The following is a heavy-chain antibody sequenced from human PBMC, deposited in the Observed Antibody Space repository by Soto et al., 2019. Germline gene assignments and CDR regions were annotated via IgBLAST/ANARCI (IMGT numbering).Heavy chain of an antibody. CDR3: AKNPGYYYDSTGYHFDY. D-gene: IGHD3-22*01. CDR1: EFTFSNYA. CDR2: ISYGGGTT. J-gene: IGHJ4*02. V-gene: IGHV3-23*01. Sequence: GGSLRLSCAAYEFTFSNYAMSWVRQAPGKGLEWVSAISYGGGTTYYADSVKGRFTISRDNSKNTLYLQMNSLRAEDTAVYYCAKNPGYYYDSTGYHFDYWGQGSLDTVSS.